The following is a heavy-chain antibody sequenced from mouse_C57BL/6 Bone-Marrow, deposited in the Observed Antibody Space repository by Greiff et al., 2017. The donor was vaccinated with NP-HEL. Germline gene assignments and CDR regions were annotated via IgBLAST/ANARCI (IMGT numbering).Heavy chain of an antibody. CDR3: AKHAYYSNYEGYFDV. CDR2: IWGGGST. Sequence: QVQLKESGPGLVAPSQSLSITCTVSGFSLTSYGVDWVRQPPGKGLEWLGVIWGGGSTNYNSALMFRLSISKDKSKSQVFLKMNSLQPDDTAMYYCAKHAYYSNYEGYFDVWGTGTPLTLSS. D-gene: IGHD2-5*01. V-gene: IGHV2-9*01. J-gene: IGHJ1*03. CDR1: GFSLTSYG.